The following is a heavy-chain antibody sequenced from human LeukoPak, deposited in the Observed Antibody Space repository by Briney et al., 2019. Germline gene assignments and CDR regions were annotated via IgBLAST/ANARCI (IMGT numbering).Heavy chain of an antibody. Sequence: TGGSLRLSCAASGFTVSTNYMSWVRQAPGKGLEWVSGISGSGGITYYADSVKGRFTISRDNSENRLYLQMNSLRAEDTAVYYCASARGSNYGSLGDWGQGTLVTVSS. J-gene: IGHJ4*02. CDR2: ISGSGGIT. D-gene: IGHD5-18*01. V-gene: IGHV3-23*01. CDR1: GFTVSTNY. CDR3: ASARGSNYGSLGD.